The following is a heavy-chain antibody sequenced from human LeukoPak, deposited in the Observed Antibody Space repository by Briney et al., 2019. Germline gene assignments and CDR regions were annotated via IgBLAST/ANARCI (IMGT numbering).Heavy chain of an antibody. V-gene: IGHV3-74*01. Sequence: GGSLRLSCAASGFTFSTYWIHWVRQAPGKGLVWVSRITPDGSGTIYADSVKGRFTISRDNAKNTLYLQMNSLRAEDTAVYYFARDYSLWWLNNWGQGTLVTVSS. CDR3: ARDYSLWWLNN. J-gene: IGHJ4*02. D-gene: IGHD2-21*01. CDR1: GFTFSTYW. CDR2: ITPDGSGT.